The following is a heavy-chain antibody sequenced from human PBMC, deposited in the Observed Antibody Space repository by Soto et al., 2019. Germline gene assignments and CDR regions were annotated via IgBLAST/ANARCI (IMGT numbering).Heavy chain of an antibody. J-gene: IGHJ6*02. Sequence: QVQLVQSGAEVKKPGSSVKVSCKASGGTFSSYAISWVRQAPGQGLEWMGGIIPIFGTANYAQKFQGRVTITADESTSTADMELSSLRSEDTAVYYCARDDCSGGSCYPGYYGMDVWGQGTTVTVSS. D-gene: IGHD2-15*01. V-gene: IGHV1-69*01. CDR2: IIPIFGTA. CDR3: ARDDCSGGSCYPGYYGMDV. CDR1: GGTFSSYA.